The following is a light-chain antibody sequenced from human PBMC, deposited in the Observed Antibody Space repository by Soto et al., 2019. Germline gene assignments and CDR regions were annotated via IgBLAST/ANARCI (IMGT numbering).Light chain of an antibody. Sequence: QSVLTQPPSVSAAPGQKVTISCSGSSSNIGNNYVSWYQQLPGTAPKLLIYYNNKRPSGIPDRFSGYKSGTSATLGITGLQTEDEADYYCGTWDSSLSAGQVFGGGTKLTVL. J-gene: IGLJ3*02. CDR1: SSNIGNNY. CDR3: GTWDSSLSAGQV. V-gene: IGLV1-51*01. CDR2: YNN.